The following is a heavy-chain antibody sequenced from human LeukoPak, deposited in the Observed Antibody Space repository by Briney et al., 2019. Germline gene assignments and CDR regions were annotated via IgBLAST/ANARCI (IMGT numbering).Heavy chain of an antibody. CDR2: IYYSGST. CDR1: GGSISSSSYY. V-gene: IGHV4-39*01. D-gene: IGHD4-17*01. J-gene: IGHJ5*02. Sequence: SETLSLTCTVSGGSISSSSYYWGWIRQPPGKGLEWIGSIYYSGSTYYNPSLKSPVTISVDTSKNQFSLKLSSVTAADTAVYYCARHKTVTTRGWFDPWGQGTLVTVSS. CDR3: ARHKTVTTRGWFDP.